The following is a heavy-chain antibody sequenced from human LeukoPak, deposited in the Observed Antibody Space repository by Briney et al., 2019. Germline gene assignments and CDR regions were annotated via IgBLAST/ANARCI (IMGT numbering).Heavy chain of an antibody. D-gene: IGHD2-21*02. CDR1: GGSISSGSYY. CDR3: ARDPYVVVTATTDDY. V-gene: IGHV4-61*02. CDR2: IYTSGST. J-gene: IGHJ4*02. Sequence: PSETLSLTCTVSGGSISSGSYYWSWIRQPAGKGLEWIGRIYTSGSTNYNPSLKGRVTISVDTSKNQFSLKLSSVTAADTAVYYCARDPYVVVTATTDDYWGQGTLVTVSS.